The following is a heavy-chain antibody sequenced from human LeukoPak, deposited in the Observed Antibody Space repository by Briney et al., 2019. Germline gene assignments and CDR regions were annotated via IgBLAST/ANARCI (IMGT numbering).Heavy chain of an antibody. CDR1: GFTFSSYG. Sequence: GGSLRLSCAASGFTFSSYGMSWVRQAPGKGLEWVSYISGSGTTIYYADSVKGRFTMSRDNAKNSVYLQMGSLRAEDTAVYFCARAPTNYDFWSGYYYYMDVWGKGTTVTVSS. D-gene: IGHD3-3*01. CDR3: ARAPTNYDFWSGYYYYMDV. J-gene: IGHJ6*03. CDR2: ISGSGTTI. V-gene: IGHV3-48*04.